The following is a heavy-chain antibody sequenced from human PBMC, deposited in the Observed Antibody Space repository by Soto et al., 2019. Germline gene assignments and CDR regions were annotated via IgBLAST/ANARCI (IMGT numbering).Heavy chain of an antibody. J-gene: IGHJ4*02. CDR2: ISYDGSNK. CDR1: GFTFSSYG. CDR3: ARVGYYYGSGSSDY. V-gene: IGHV3-30*03. Sequence: GGSLRLSCAASGFTFSSYGMHWVRQAPGKGLEWVAVISYDGSNKYYADSVKGRFTISRDNSKNTLYLQMNSLRAEDTAVYYCARVGYYYGSGSSDYWGQGTLVTVSS. D-gene: IGHD3-10*01.